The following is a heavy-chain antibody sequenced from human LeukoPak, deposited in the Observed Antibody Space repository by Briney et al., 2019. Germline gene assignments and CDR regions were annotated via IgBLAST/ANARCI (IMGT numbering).Heavy chain of an antibody. CDR3: ARAYYYDSRGAFDI. J-gene: IGHJ3*02. V-gene: IGHV3-66*02. D-gene: IGHD3-22*01. CDR2: IYSGGSI. Sequence: GGSLRLSCAPSGFTVSSNYMSWVRQAPGKGLEWVSSIYSGGSIYYADSVKGRFTISRDISKNMLYLQMNSLRAEDTAVYYCARAYYYDSRGAFDIWGQGTMVTVSS. CDR1: GFTVSSNY.